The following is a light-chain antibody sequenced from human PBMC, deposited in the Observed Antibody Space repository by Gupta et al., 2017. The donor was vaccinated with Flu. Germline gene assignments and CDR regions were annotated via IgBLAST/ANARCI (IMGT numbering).Light chain of an antibody. CDR3: QQANSYLPWT. V-gene: IGKV1-9*01. CDR1: QGISSY. J-gene: IGKJ1*01. Sequence: DIQLTQSPSFLSASVGDRVTITCRASQGISSYLAWYQQKPGKAPKLLIYGASALQTGVPSRFSGSGYGTEFTLTISSRQPEDFAAYYCQQANSYLPWTFGQGTKVEI. CDR2: GAS.